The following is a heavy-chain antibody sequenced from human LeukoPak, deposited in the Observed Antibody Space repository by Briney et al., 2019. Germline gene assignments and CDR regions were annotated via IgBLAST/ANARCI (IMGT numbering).Heavy chain of an antibody. Sequence: SETLSLTCAVYGGSFSGYFWSWIRQPPGKGLEWIGEINPGVTTNYNPSLKSRVTISGDTSKNQFSLKLTSVTAADTAVYYCARHGVTPYVHVWDKGTTVTVSS. J-gene: IGHJ6*03. D-gene: IGHD3-3*01. CDR2: INPGVTT. V-gene: IGHV4-34*01. CDR3: ARHGVTPYVHV. CDR1: GGSFSGYF.